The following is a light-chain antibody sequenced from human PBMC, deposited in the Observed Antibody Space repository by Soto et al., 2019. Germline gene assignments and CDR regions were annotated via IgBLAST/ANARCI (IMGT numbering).Light chain of an antibody. CDR3: QHYGSSLLFT. CDR1: QSVSSSY. CDR2: GAS. Sequence: EIVLTQSPGTLSLSPGERATLSCRASQSVSSSYLAWYQQKPGQTPRLLIYGASSRATGIPDRFSGSGSGTDLSLTISRLEPEDFAVYYRQHYGSSLLFTFGPGTKVDIK. V-gene: IGKV3-20*01. J-gene: IGKJ3*01.